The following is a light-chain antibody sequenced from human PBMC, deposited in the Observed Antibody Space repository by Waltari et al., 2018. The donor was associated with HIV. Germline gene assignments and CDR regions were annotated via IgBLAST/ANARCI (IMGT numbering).Light chain of an antibody. CDR2: DVS. J-gene: IGLJ1*01. Sequence: QSALTQPRSVSGSPGQSVTISCTGTSSDVSAYNSVSWYQQHPGNAPKLMIYDVSERPSGVPDRFSGSKSGNTASLTISGLQAEDEADYYCCSYAGNYTPFVFGTGTKVTVL. CDR3: CSYAGNYTPFV. CDR1: SSDVSAYNS. V-gene: IGLV2-11*01.